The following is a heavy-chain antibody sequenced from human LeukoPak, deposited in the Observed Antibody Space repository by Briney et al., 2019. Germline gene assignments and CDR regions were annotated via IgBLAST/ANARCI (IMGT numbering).Heavy chain of an antibody. Sequence: SQTLSLTCTVSGGSISSGSYYWSWIRQPAGKGLEWIGRIYTSGSTNYNPSLKSRVTTSVDTSKNQFSLKLSSVTAADTAVYYCARDRGATWYYFDYWGQGTLVTVSS. CDR2: IYTSGST. CDR1: GGSISSGSYY. D-gene: IGHD1-26*01. V-gene: IGHV4-61*02. CDR3: ARDRGATWYYFDY. J-gene: IGHJ4*02.